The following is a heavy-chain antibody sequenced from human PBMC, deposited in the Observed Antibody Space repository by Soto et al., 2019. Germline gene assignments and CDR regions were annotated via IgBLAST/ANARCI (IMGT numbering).Heavy chain of an antibody. CDR3: ARHWSPIAAAGTAYWFDP. CDR1: GGSISSSSYY. J-gene: IGHJ5*02. Sequence: QLQLQESGPGLVKPSETLSLTCTVSGGSISSSSYYWGWIRQPPGKGLEWIGSIYYSGSTYYNPSLKSRVTISVDTSKNQFSLKLSSVTAADTAVYYCARHWSPIAAAGTAYWFDPWGQGTLVTVSS. D-gene: IGHD6-13*01. V-gene: IGHV4-39*01. CDR2: IYYSGST.